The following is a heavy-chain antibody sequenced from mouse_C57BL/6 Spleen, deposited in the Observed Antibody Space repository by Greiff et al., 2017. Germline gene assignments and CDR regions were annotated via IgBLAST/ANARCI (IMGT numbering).Heavy chain of an antibody. CDR2: IYPGDGDT. CDR3: ARDWDYYAMDY. D-gene: IGHD4-1*01. CDR1: GYAFSSYW. Sequence: QVQLQQSGAELVKPGASVKISCKASGYAFSSYWMNWVKQRPGKGLEWIGQIYPGDGDTNYNGKFKGKATLTADKSSSTAYMQLSSLTSEDAAVYVCARDWDYYAMDYWGQGTSVTVSS. V-gene: IGHV1-80*01. J-gene: IGHJ4*01.